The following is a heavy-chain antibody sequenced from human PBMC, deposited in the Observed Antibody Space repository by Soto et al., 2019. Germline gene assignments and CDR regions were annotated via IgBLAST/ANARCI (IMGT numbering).Heavy chain of an antibody. V-gene: IGHV1-18*01. Sequence: QVQLVQSGAEVKKPGASVKVSCKASGYTFPSYGISWVRQAPGQGLEWMGWISAYNGNTKYAQKLQGRVTMNTDTSTSTAYMELRSLRSDDTDVYYCARDLGGSYYAPVEYWGQGTLVTVSS. CDR1: GYTFPSYG. J-gene: IGHJ4*02. CDR3: ARDLGGSYYAPVEY. D-gene: IGHD1-26*01. CDR2: ISAYNGNT.